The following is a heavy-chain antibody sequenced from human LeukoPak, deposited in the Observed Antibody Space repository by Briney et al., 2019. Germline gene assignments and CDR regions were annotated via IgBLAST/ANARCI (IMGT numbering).Heavy chain of an antibody. D-gene: IGHD1-14*01. Sequence: KPGESLKISCKGFGYNFATYWIGWMRQMPGKGLEWMGIIYPTDFDTRYSPSFQGQVTISADKSISTAYLQWSSLKASDTAMYYCARGGHRIRASRNNYYYYNMDVWGQGTTVTVSS. CDR2: IYPTDFDT. J-gene: IGHJ6*02. CDR1: GYNFATYW. V-gene: IGHV5-51*01. CDR3: ARGGHRIRASRNNYYYYNMDV.